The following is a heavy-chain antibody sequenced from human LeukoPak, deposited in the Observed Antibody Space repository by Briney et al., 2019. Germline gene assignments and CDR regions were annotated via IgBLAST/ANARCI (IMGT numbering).Heavy chain of an antibody. Sequence: ASVKVSFKASGYTFTSYDINWVRQATGQEPEWMGYINPNSGETGYLQKFQGRATINRDSPISTAYMELRSLTSEDTAVCYCAKHDRTTFWCQGTLVTVSS. CDR1: GYTFTSYD. V-gene: IGHV1-8*03. CDR2: INPNSGET. J-gene: IGHJ4*02. D-gene: IGHD1-14*01. CDR3: AKHDRTTF.